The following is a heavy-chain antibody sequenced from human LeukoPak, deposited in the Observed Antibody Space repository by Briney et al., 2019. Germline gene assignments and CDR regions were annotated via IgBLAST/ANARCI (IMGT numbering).Heavy chain of an antibody. CDR2: IFHSGRT. V-gene: IGHV4-59*05. Sequence: GSLRLSCAASGFTFSSYSMNWVRQAPGKGLEWIGHIFHSGRTSYNPSLKSRVTISVDTSKNQFSLKLSSVTAADTAVYYCARHKRVQLWLLVGYFDYWGQGTLVTVSS. D-gene: IGHD5-18*01. CDR1: GFTFSSYSMN. CDR3: ARHKRVQLWLLVGYFDY. J-gene: IGHJ4*02.